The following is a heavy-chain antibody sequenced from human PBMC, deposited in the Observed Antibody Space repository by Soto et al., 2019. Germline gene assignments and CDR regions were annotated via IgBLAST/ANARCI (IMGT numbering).Heavy chain of an antibody. J-gene: IGHJ3*02. CDR1: GVTFSSYA. CDR2: IIPIFGTA. Sequence: SVKVSGKASGVTFSSYAISWVRQAPGQGLEWMGGIIPIFGTANYAQKFQGRVTITADESTSTAYMELSSLRSEDTAVYYCARGPYYYDSSGPGAFDIWGQGTMVTVSS. V-gene: IGHV1-69*13. D-gene: IGHD3-22*01. CDR3: ARGPYYYDSSGPGAFDI.